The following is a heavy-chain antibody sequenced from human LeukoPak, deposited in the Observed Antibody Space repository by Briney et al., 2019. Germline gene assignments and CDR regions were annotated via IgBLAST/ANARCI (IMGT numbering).Heavy chain of an antibody. J-gene: IGHJ4*02. D-gene: IGHD3-10*01. CDR3: AKVHGPYYYGSGSYYDY. Sequence: PGRSLRLSCAASGFTFSSYGMHWVRHAPGKGLELVAVISYDGSNKYYADSVKGRFTISRDNSKNTLYLQMNSLRAEDTAVYYCAKVHGPYYYGSGSYYDYWGQGTLVTVSS. CDR2: ISYDGSNK. CDR1: GFTFSSYG. V-gene: IGHV3-30*18.